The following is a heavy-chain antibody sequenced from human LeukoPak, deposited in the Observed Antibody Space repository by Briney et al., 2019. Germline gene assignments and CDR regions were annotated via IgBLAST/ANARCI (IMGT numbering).Heavy chain of an antibody. Sequence: PGGSLRLSCAASGFTFSSYSMNWVRQAPGKGLGWISYISSSSSTIYYADSVKGRFTISRDNAKNSLFLQMNSLRAEDTAVYYCARDGGGSFGYWGQGTLVTVSS. CDR1: GFTFSSYS. CDR2: ISSSSSTI. J-gene: IGHJ4*02. V-gene: IGHV3-48*01. D-gene: IGHD1-26*01. CDR3: ARDGGGSFGY.